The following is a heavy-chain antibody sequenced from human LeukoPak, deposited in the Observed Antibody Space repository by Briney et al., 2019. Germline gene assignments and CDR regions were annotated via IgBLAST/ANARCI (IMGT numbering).Heavy chain of an antibody. CDR2: IIPIFGTA. CDR3: AKEIGVLLRYFDWFPAGGPIDY. D-gene: IGHD3-9*01. J-gene: IGHJ4*02. CDR1: GGTFSSYA. Sequence: SVKVSCKASGGTFSSYAISWVRQAPGQGLEWMGGIIPIFGTANYAQKFQGRVTITADESTSTAYMELSSLRSEDTAVYYCAKEIGVLLRYFDWFPAGGPIDYWGQGTLVTVSS. V-gene: IGHV1-69*13.